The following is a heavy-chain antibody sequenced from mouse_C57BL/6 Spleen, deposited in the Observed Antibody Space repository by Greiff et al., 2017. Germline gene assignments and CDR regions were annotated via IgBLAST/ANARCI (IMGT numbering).Heavy chain of an antibody. J-gene: IGHJ1*03. CDR1: GYSITSGYY. V-gene: IGHV3-6*01. D-gene: IGHD1-1*01. CDR3: AREEVYNYGSTSWYFDV. Sequence: VQLKESGPGLVKPSQSLSLTCSVTGYSITSGYYWNWIRQFPGNKLEWMGYISYDGSNNYNPSLKNRISITRDTSKNQFFLKLNSVTTEDTATYYCAREEVYNYGSTSWYFDVWGTGTTVTVSS. CDR2: ISYDGSN.